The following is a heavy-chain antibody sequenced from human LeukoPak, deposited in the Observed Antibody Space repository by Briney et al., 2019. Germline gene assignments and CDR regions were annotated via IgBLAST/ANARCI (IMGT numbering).Heavy chain of an antibody. J-gene: IGHJ3*02. CDR1: GFTFSSYG. CDR3: AKKGHNNDWGAFDI. V-gene: IGHV3-30*18. CDR2: ISYDGSNK. D-gene: IGHD2-21*01. Sequence: GGSLRLSCAASGFTFSSYGMHWVRQAPGKGLEWVAVISYDGSNKYYADSVKGRFTISRDNSKNTLYLQMNSLRAEDTAVYYCAKKGHNNDWGAFDIWGQGTMVTVSS.